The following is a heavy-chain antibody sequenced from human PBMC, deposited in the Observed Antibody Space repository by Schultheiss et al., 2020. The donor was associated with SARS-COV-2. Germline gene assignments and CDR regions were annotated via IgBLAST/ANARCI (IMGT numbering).Heavy chain of an antibody. CDR1: DGSIYSGGYS. V-gene: IGHV4-30-2*05. J-gene: IGHJ4*02. Sequence: SQTLSLTCAVSDGSIYSGGYSWSWIRQPPGKGLEWLGYIYYSGSTYYNPSLKSRVTISVDTSKNQFSLKLSSVTAADTAVYYCAKSPVVVAASEPDYWGQGTLVTVSS. CDR2: IYYSGST. CDR3: AKSPVVVAASEPDY. D-gene: IGHD2-15*01.